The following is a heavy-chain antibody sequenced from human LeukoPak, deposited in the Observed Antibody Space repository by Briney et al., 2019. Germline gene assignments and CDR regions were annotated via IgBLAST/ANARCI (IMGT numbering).Heavy chain of an antibody. J-gene: IGHJ4*02. CDR1: GFTLSSYE. CDR2: IDYSGGDT. D-gene: IGHD3-10*01. V-gene: IGHV3-23*01. Sequence: GGSLRLSCTASGFTLSSYEMSWIRQAPGKGLEWVSSIDYSGGDTHYADSVKGRFTISRDNSKNTLYLQLSSLRGDDTAVYYCARDNGFGELLAQPYYFDYWGQGTLVTVSS. CDR3: ARDNGFGELLAQPYYFDY.